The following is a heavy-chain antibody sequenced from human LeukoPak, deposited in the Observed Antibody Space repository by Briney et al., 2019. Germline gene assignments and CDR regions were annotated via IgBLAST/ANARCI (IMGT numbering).Heavy chain of an antibody. V-gene: IGHV3-15*01. CDR1: GFTFSNAW. D-gene: IGHD3-9*01. J-gene: IGHJ4*02. Sequence: PGGSLRLSCAASGFTFSNAWMSWVRQAPGKGLEWVGRIKSKTDGGTTDYAAPVKGRFTISRDNAKNSLYLQMNSLRAEDTAVYYCARDQVTVLRYFDWPYYFDYWGQGTLVTVSS. CDR3: ARDQVTVLRYFDWPYYFDY. CDR2: IKSKTDGGTT.